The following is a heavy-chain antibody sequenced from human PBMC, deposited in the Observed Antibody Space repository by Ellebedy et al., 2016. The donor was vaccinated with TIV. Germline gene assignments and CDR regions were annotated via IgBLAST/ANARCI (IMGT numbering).Heavy chain of an antibody. Sequence: GGSLRLXXAASGFTFSSYAMHWVRQAPGKGLEWVAVAVISYDGSNKYYADSVKGRFTISRDNSKNTLYLQMNSLRAEDTAVYYCAKEWEGIKFDYWGQGTLVTVSS. CDR2: ISYDGSNK. CDR3: AKEWEGIKFDY. V-gene: IGHV3-30*04. J-gene: IGHJ4*02. D-gene: IGHD1-26*01. CDR1: GFTFSSYA.